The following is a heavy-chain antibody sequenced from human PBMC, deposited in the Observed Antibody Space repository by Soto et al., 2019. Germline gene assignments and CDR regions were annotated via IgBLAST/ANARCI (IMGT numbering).Heavy chain of an antibody. Sequence: GGSLRISCAASGFTLSGFAMSWVRQAPGKGLEWVSTTNKSGGSTYYADSVKGRLTISRDNSKNMLFLQINGLRAEDTAVYYCAKDPPTTGTTFDYWGRGTLVTVSS. J-gene: IGHJ4*02. V-gene: IGHV3-23*01. CDR1: GFTLSGFA. D-gene: IGHD1-1*01. CDR2: TNKSGGST. CDR3: AKDPPTTGTTFDY.